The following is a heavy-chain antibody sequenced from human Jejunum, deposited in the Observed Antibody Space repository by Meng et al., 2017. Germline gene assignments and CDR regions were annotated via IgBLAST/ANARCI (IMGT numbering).Heavy chain of an antibody. V-gene: IGHV4-39*01. Sequence: QLQLQESGPGLVKPSQTLSLTCTVSGGSISSSSNFWGWIRQPPWKGLEWIGSMSSSGSTFYNPSLKSRVTMSVDTSKNQFSLKLSSVTAADTAIYYCARKDYDIVAGYNWFDPWGQGTLVTVSS. CDR2: MSSSGST. CDR3: ARKDYDIVAGYNWFDP. D-gene: IGHD3-9*01. CDR1: GGSISSSSNF. J-gene: IGHJ5*02.